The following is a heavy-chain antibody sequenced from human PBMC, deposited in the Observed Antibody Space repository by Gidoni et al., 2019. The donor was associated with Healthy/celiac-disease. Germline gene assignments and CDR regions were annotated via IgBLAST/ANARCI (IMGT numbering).Heavy chain of an antibody. J-gene: IGHJ6*02. V-gene: IGHV4-61*01. D-gene: IGHD3-22*01. CDR1: GGSVSSGSYY. CDR2: IYYSWRT. CDR3: ARGALGDSSGPKYYYYGMDV. Sequence: QVQLQESGPGLVKPSETLSLTCTVSGGSVSSGSYYWSWIRQPPGKGLEWIGYIYYSWRTNYNPSLKSRVTISVDTSKNQFSLKLSSVTAADTAVYYCARGALGDSSGPKYYYYGMDVWGQGTTVTVSS.